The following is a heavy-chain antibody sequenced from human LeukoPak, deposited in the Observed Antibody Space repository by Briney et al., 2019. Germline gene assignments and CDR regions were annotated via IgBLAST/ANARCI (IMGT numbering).Heavy chain of an antibody. J-gene: IGHJ4*02. D-gene: IGHD2-2*02. CDR2: IITNTGNP. CDR3: ARSPAITGVSIDY. V-gene: IGHV7-4-1*02. Sequence: ASVKVSCKASRYTFTSYAMNWVRQAPGQGLEWMGWIITNTGNPTYAQGFTGRFVFSLDTSVSTAYLQISSLKAEDTAVYYCARSPAITGVSIDYWGQGTLVTVSS. CDR1: RYTFTSYA.